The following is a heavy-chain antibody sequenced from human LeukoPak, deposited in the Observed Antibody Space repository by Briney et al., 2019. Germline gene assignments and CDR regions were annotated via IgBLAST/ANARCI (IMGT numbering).Heavy chain of an antibody. Sequence: SETLSLTCTVSGGSISSSSYYWGWIRQPPGKGLEWIGSIYYSGSTYYNPSLKSQVTISVDTSKNQFSLKLSSVTAADTAVYYCARDSRPPEYFQHWGQGTLVTVSS. V-gene: IGHV4-39*07. CDR2: IYYSGST. CDR3: ARDSRPPEYFQH. CDR1: GGSISSSSYY. J-gene: IGHJ1*01.